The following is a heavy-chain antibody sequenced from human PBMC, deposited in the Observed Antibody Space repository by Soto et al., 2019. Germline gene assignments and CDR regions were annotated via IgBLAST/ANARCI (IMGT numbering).Heavy chain of an antibody. Sequence: PSETLSLTCAVYGGSFSCYYWSWIRQPPGKGLEWIGEINHSGSTNYNPSLKSRVTISVDTSKNQFSLKLSSVTAADTAVYYCARGRGAPPEYCSSTSCCKSGYYYYGMDVWGQGTTVTVSS. D-gene: IGHD2-2*01. CDR1: GGSFSCYY. V-gene: IGHV4-34*01. J-gene: IGHJ6*02. CDR2: INHSGST. CDR3: ARGRGAPPEYCSSTSCCKSGYYYYGMDV.